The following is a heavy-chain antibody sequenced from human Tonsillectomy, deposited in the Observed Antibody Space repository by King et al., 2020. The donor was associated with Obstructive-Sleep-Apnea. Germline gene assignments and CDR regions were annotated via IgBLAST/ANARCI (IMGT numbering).Heavy chain of an antibody. CDR3: ATAALVWGVGATTRENAFDI. J-gene: IGHJ3*02. CDR2: FDPEDGET. V-gene: IGHV1-24*01. Sequence: QLVQSGAEVKKPGASVKVSCKVSGYTLTELSMHWVRQAPGKGLEWMGGFDPEDGETIYAQKFQGRVTMTEDTSTDTAYMELSSLGSEDTAVYYCATAALVWGVGATTRENAFDIWGQGKMVTVSS. D-gene: IGHD1-26*01. CDR1: GYTLTELS.